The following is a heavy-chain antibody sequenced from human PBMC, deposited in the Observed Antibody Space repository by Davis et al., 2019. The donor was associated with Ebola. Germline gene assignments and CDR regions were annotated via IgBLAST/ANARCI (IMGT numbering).Heavy chain of an antibody. CDR2: ISWNSGSI. V-gene: IGHV3-9*01. Sequence: SLKISCAASGFTFDDYAMHWVRQAPGKGLQWVSGISWNSGSIGYADSVKGRFTISRDNAKNSLYLQMNSLRAEDTAVYFCTRGHYQLDVWGQGTTVTVS. CDR1: GFTFDDYA. CDR3: TRGHYQLDV. D-gene: IGHD1-26*01. J-gene: IGHJ6*02.